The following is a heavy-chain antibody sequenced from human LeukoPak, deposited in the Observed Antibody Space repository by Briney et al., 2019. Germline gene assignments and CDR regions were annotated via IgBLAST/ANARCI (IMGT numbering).Heavy chain of an antibody. CDR3: ARDSTSVLRYFDWPSRGAFDI. D-gene: IGHD3-9*01. Sequence: SETLSLTCAVSGGSISSGDYSWSWIRQPPGKGLEWIGYIYYSGSTNYNPPLKSRVTISVDTSKNQFSLKLSSVTAADTAVYYCARDSTSVLRYFDWPSRGAFDIWGQGTMVTVSS. CDR1: GGSISSGDYS. J-gene: IGHJ3*02. CDR2: IYYSGST. V-gene: IGHV4-61*08.